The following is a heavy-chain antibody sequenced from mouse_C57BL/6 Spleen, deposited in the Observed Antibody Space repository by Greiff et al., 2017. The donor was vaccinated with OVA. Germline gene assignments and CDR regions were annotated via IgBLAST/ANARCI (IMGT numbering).Heavy chain of an antibody. CDR1: GFTFSDYG. V-gene: IGHV5-17*01. J-gene: IGHJ2*01. CDR2: ISSGSSTI. Sequence: DVQLVESGGGLVKPGGSLKLSCAASGFTFSDYGMHWVRQAPETGLEWVAYISSGSSTIYYADTVKGRFPISRDNAKNTLCLQRTSLRSEDTAMYYCAREIPTAYDYWGQGTTRTVSS. D-gene: IGHD1-2*01. CDR3: AREIPTAYDY.